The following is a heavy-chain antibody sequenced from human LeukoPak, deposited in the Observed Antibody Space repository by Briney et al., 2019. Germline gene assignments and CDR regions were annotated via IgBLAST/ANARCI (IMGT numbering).Heavy chain of an antibody. CDR2: ISSSSSYI. Sequence: GGSLRLSCAASGFTFSSYSMNWVRQAPGKGLEGVSSISSSSSYIYYADSVKGRFTISRDNAKNSLYLQMNSLRAEDTAVYYCARRPTKARRYCSGGSCYPARTDAFDIWGQGTMVTVSS. V-gene: IGHV3-21*01. J-gene: IGHJ3*02. CDR1: GFTFSSYS. D-gene: IGHD2-15*01. CDR3: ARRPTKARRYCSGGSCYPARTDAFDI.